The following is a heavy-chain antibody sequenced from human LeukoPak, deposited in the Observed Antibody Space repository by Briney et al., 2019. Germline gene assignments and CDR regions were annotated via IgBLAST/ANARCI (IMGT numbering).Heavy chain of an antibody. D-gene: IGHD3-22*01. CDR2: ISSSRSTI. V-gene: IGHV3-48*01. CDR1: GFTFSSYS. CDR3: ARDYRYYYDTSY. J-gene: IGHJ4*02. Sequence: GGSLRLSCAASGFTFSSYSMNWVRQAPGKGLEWVSYISSSRSTIYYADSVKGRFTISRDNAKNSLYLQMNSLRAEDTAVYYCARDYRYYYDTSYWGQGTLVTVSS.